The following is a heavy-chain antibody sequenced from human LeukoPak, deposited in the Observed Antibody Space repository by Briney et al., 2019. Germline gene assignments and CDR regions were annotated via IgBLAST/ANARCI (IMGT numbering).Heavy chain of an antibody. CDR3: AKDLSKELLYRRGKYYFDY. D-gene: IGHD3-3*01. CDR1: GFTFSSYG. CDR2: IRYDGSNK. J-gene: IGHJ4*02. V-gene: IGHV3-30*02. Sequence: GGSLRLSCAASGFTFSSYGMHWVRQARGKGLEGVAFIRYDGSNKYYADSVKGRFTIYRDNSKNTLYLQMNSLRAEDTAVYYCAKDLSKELLYRRGKYYFDYWGQGTLVTVSS.